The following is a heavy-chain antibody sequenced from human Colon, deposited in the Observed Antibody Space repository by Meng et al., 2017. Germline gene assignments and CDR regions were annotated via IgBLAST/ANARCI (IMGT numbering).Heavy chain of an antibody. J-gene: IGHJ4*02. CDR1: GDSISGFY. CDR2: VLSGGII. CDR3: ARVTDLGGARRFDY. Sequence: LRLSYIVSGDSISGFYWNWIRQSPGKGLEWIGFVLSGGIINYNPSLKSRVTISIDLSKSQFSLKLTSMTAADTAVYYCARVTDLGGARRFDYWGPGNLVNGAS. V-gene: IGHV4-59*01. D-gene: IGHD4/OR15-4a*01.